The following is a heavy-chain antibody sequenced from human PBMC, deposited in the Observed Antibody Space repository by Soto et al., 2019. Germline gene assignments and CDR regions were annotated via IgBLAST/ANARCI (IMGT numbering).Heavy chain of an antibody. V-gene: IGHV3-7*03. J-gene: IGHJ5*02. CDR1: GFSFSSYW. D-gene: IGHD4-4*01. CDR3: AITTSTVSYWFDP. Sequence: VGSLRLSCAASGFSFSSYWMSWVRQAPGKGPEWVANIKEDGGEQHYVDSVKGRFTISRDNTENSLFLQMNNLRAEDSAIYYCAITTSTVSYWFDPWGPGTQVTVSS. CDR2: IKEDGGEQ.